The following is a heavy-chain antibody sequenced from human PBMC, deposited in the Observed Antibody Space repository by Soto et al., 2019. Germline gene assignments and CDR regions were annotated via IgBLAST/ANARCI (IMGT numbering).Heavy chain of an antibody. CDR2: IIPVFQTA. CDR1: GGLFSSYP. Sequence: QEQLVQSGAEVQKPGSSVKVSCKASGGLFSSYPISWVRQVPGQGLEWMGGIIPVFQTAYYTQRFQGRVKITADESTNTAYMELSRLRSEYTAIYYCARGGSGYTWFKEFWGQGTLVTVSS. CDR3: ARGGSGYTWFKEF. D-gene: IGHD3-22*01. V-gene: IGHV1-69*01. J-gene: IGHJ4*02.